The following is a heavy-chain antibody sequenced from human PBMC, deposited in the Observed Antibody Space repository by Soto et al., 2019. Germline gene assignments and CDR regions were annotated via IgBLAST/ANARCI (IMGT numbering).Heavy chain of an antibody. J-gene: IGHJ4*02. D-gene: IGHD3-22*01. Sequence: PGGSLRLSCAASGFTFSSYAMHWVRQAPGKGLEWVAVISYDGSNKYYADSVKGRFTISRDNSKNTLYLQMNSLRAEDTAVYYCARDLGYYYDSSGSLPLDYWGQGTLVTGSS. CDR1: GFTFSSYA. V-gene: IGHV3-30-3*01. CDR3: ARDLGYYYDSSGSLPLDY. CDR2: ISYDGSNK.